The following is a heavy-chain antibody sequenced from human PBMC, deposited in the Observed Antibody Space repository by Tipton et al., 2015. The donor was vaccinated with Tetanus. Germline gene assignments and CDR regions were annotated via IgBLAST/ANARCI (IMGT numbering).Heavy chain of an antibody. J-gene: IGHJ6*02. D-gene: IGHD3-10*01. CDR1: GFTFSSYW. CDR3: ARDGRGSGSYYWFEGMDV. Sequence: SLRLSCAASGFTFSSYWMHWVRQAPGKGLEWVSAISGSGGSTYYADSMKGRFTISRDNAKNSLYLQMNSLRAEDTAVYYCARDGRGSGSYYWFEGMDVWGQGTTVTVSS. CDR2: ISGSGGST. V-gene: IGHV3-21*01.